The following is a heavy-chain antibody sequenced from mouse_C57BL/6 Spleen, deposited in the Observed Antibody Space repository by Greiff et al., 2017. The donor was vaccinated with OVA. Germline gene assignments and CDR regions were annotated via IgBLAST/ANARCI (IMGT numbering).Heavy chain of an antibody. V-gene: IGHV5-12*01. CDR1: GFTFSDYY. CDR3: ARQKYYYGSSPFAY. J-gene: IGHJ3*01. CDR2: ISTGGGST. Sequence: EVKVVESGGGLVQPGGSLKLSCAASGFTFSDYYMYWVRQTPEKRLEWVAYISTGGGSTYYPDTVKGRFTISRDNAKNTLYLQLSRLTSEDTAMYYCARQKYYYGSSPFAYWGQGTLVTVPA. D-gene: IGHD1-1*01.